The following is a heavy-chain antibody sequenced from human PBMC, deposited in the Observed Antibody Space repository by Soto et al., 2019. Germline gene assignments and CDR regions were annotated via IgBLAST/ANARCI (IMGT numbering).Heavy chain of an antibody. CDR1: GYTFTSYD. V-gene: IGHV1-8*01. D-gene: IGHD3-10*01. J-gene: IGHJ5*02. CDR3: ARMARVRGENWFDP. CDR2: MNPNSGNT. Sequence: ASVKVSCKASGYTFTSYDINWVRQATGQGLEWMGWMNPNSGNTGYAQKFQGRVTMTRNTSISTAYMELSSLRSEDTAVYYCARMARVRGENWFDPWGQGTLVTVSS.